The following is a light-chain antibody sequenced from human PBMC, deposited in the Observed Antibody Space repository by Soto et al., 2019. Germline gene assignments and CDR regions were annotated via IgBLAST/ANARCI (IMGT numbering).Light chain of an antibody. CDR2: EDS. V-gene: IGLV3-21*02. J-gene: IGLJ1*01. CDR1: TIGSNS. Sequence: SYELTQPHSVSVAPGPAARISCGGKTIGSNSGNWYQQKPGQAPVLVVYEDSDRPSGIPERFSGSNSGNTGTLTISRVEAGDEADSYYQVWDSSSDQGVFGTGTNLTVL. CDR3: QVWDSSSDQGV.